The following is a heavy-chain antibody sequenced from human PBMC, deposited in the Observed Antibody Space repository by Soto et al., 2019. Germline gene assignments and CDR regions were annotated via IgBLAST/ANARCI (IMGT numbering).Heavy chain of an antibody. V-gene: IGHV1-69*01. CDR2: IIPIFGTA. Sequence: QVQLVQSGAEVKKPGSSVKVSCKASGGTFSSYAIIWVRQAPGQGLEWMGGIIPIFGTANYAQKFQGRVTITADEATSTAYMELSSLRSEDTAVYYCARNEYYYDSSGYEDAFDIWGQGTMVTVSS. J-gene: IGHJ3*02. CDR3: ARNEYYYDSSGYEDAFDI. D-gene: IGHD3-22*01. CDR1: GGTFSSYA.